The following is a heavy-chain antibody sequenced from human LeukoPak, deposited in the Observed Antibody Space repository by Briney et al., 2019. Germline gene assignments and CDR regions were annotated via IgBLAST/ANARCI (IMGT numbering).Heavy chain of an antibody. J-gene: IGHJ5*02. CDR2: ISYDGSNK. V-gene: IGHV3-30-3*01. Sequence: GRSLRLSCAASGFTFSSYAMHWVRQAPGKGLEWVAVISYDGSNKYYADSVKGRFTISRDNSKNTLYLQMNSLRAEDTAVYYCARDLGRFDPWGQGTLVTVSS. D-gene: IGHD7-27*01. CDR3: ARDLGRFDP. CDR1: GFTFSSYA.